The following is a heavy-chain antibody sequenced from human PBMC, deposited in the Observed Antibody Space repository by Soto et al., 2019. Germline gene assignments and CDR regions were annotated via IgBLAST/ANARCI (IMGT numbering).Heavy chain of an antibody. V-gene: IGHV4-4*02. CDR1: CDSVTSNVW. CDR3: ARDAAVPGESDRFDY. CDR2: AYHNGLT. D-gene: IGHD6-19*01. J-gene: IGHJ4*02. Sequence: PSETVSLTCAFSCDSVTSNVWWSWVRQPPGKGLEWIGEAYHNGLTDYNPSLKSRVTMSVDTSKNEFSLKLTSLTAADTAIYYCARDAAVPGESDRFDYWGQGTLVTVSS.